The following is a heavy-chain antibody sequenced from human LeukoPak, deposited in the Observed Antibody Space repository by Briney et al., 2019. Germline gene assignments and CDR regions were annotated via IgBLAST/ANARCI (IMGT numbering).Heavy chain of an antibody. CDR1: GGSISSGSYY. D-gene: IGHD6-19*01. CDR2: IYTCGST. V-gene: IGHV4-61*02. Sequence: SETLSLTCTVSGGSISSGSYYWSWIRQPAGKGLEWIGRIYTCGSTNYNPSLKSRVTISVDTSKNQFSLKLSSVTAADTAVYYCASQQWLVEGIAFDIWGQGTMVTVSS. J-gene: IGHJ3*02. CDR3: ASQQWLVEGIAFDI.